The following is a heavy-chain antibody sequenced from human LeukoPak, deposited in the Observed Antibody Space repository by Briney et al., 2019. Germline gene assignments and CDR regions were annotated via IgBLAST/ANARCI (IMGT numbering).Heavy chain of an antibody. V-gene: IGHV4-59*02. D-gene: IGHD7-27*01. Sequence: SETLSLTRTVSGGSVSAYYWNWIRQPPGKGLEWIGFIYRSGITSYNPSLKSRVTISIDTSKNDFSLNLTPVTAADTAVYYCARAPSDWGATNWFDPWGHGTLVTVSS. J-gene: IGHJ5*02. CDR3: ARAPSDWGATNWFDP. CDR1: GGSVSAYY. CDR2: IYRSGIT.